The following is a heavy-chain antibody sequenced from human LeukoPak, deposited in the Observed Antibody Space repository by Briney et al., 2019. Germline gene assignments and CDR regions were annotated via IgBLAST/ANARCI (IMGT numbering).Heavy chain of an antibody. V-gene: IGHV4-39*07. D-gene: IGHD6-19*01. CDR3: ASPNSSGWMRDYFDH. Sequence: SETLSLTCTVSGGSISSSSYYWGWIRQPPGKGLEWIGSIYYSGSTYYNPSLKSRVTISVDTSKNQFSLKLSSVTAADTAVYYCASPNSSGWMRDYFDHWGQGTLVTVSS. CDR1: GGSISSSSYY. J-gene: IGHJ4*02. CDR2: IYYSGST.